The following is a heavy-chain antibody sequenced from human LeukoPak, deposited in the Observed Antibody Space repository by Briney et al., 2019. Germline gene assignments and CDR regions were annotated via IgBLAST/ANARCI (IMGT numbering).Heavy chain of an antibody. J-gene: IGHJ4*02. V-gene: IGHV1-18*01. CDR3: ARDNDYVWGSYRTFDY. D-gene: IGHD3-16*02. Sequence: ASVKVSCKASGYTLTSYDINWVRQAPGQGLEWMGWISAYNGNTNYAQKLQGRVTMTTDTSTSTAYMELRSLRSDDTAVYYCARDNDYVWGSYRTFDYWGQGTLVTVSS. CDR1: GYTLTSYD. CDR2: ISAYNGNT.